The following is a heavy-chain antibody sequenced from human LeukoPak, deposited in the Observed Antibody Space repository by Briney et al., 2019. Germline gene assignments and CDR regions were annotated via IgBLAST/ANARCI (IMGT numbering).Heavy chain of an antibody. CDR3: AKEFRPVVVTRLFDY. CDR2: ISYDGSNK. J-gene: IGHJ4*02. CDR1: GFTFSNYA. Sequence: PGGSLRLSCAASGFTFSNYALHWVRQAPGKGLEWVAVISYDGSNKYYADSVKGRFTISRDNSKNTLYLQMNSLRAEDTAVYYCAKEFRPVVVTRLFDYWGQGTLVTVSS. D-gene: IGHD3-22*01. V-gene: IGHV3-30-3*01.